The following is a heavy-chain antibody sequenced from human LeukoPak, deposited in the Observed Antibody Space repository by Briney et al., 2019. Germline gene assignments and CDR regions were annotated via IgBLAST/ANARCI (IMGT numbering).Heavy chain of an antibody. Sequence: GGSLRLSCAASGFTFSSYWMSWVRQAPGKGLEWVADIRQDGVKKNYVDSVKGRFTISRDNAKNSLYLQMNSLRAEDTAVYYCARDYNHYMDVWGKGTTVTVSS. CDR3: ARDYNHYMDV. V-gene: IGHV3-7*01. CDR1: GFTFSSYW. CDR2: IRQDGVKK. J-gene: IGHJ6*03.